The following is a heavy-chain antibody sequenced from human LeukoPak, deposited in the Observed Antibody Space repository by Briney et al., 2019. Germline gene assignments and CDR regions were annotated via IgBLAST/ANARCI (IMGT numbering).Heavy chain of an antibody. CDR3: ARWRRGGLRGNLGGLFALYYTYYYMDV. Sequence: AASVKVSCKASGYTFTMYYIHWVRQAPGQGLEWMGMINPTDGASTYAQRFQGRVTMTRDMSTTTVYMDLRSLRSEDTAVYFCARWRRGGLRGNLGGLFALYYTYYYMDVWGRGTTVAVSS. CDR2: INPTDGAS. J-gene: IGHJ6*03. V-gene: IGHV1-46*01. D-gene: IGHD3-16*01. CDR1: GYTFTMYY.